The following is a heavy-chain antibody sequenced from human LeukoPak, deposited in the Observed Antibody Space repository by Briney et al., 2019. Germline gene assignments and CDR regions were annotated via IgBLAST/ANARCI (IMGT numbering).Heavy chain of an antibody. Sequence: ASVKVSCKASGYTFTSSGINWVRQAPGQGLEWMGWISTYNGDTNYAQKLQGRVTMTTDTSTSTAYMELRSLRSDDTAVYYCARVSSGWYGRWFDPWGQGTLVTVSS. V-gene: IGHV1-18*01. CDR2: ISTYNGDT. D-gene: IGHD6-19*01. CDR1: GYTFTSSG. CDR3: ARVSSGWYGRWFDP. J-gene: IGHJ5*02.